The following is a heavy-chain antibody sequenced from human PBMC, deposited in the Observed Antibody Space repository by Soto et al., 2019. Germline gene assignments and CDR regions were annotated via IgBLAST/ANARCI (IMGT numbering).Heavy chain of an antibody. CDR1: GGSISSSSYY. CDR2: IYYSGST. J-gene: IGHJ6*02. CDR3: AREGVGVHYYYYGMDV. Sequence: SETLSLTCTVSGGSISSSSYYWGWIRQTPGKGLEWIGSIYYSGSTYYNPSLKSRVTISVDTSKNQFSLKLSSVTAADTALYYCAREGVGVHYYYYGMDVWGQGTTVTVSS. D-gene: IGHD1-26*01. V-gene: IGHV4-39*07.